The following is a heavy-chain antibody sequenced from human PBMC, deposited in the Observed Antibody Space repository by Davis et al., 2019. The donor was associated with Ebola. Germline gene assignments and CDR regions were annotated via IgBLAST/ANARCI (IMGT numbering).Heavy chain of an antibody. CDR3: AKGLLPYDILTGQTPVGA. J-gene: IGHJ5*02. D-gene: IGHD3-9*01. CDR1: GFTFTSHG. Sequence: GESLKISCAASGFTFTSHGMHWVRQAPGKGLAWAAVISYDGSNKYYADSVKGRFTIFRDNSKNTLYLQMNSLRAEDTAVYYCAKGLLPYDILTGQTPVGAWGQGTLVTVSS. CDR2: ISYDGSNK. V-gene: IGHV3-30*18.